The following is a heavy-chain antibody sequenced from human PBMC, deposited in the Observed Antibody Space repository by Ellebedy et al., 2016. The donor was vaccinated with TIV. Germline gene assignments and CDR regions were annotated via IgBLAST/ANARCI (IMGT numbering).Heavy chain of an antibody. CDR3: ASLGQLANSDAFDI. Sequence: MPSETLSLTCTVSGGSISSYYWSWIRQPPGKGLEWIGYIYYSGSTNYNPSLKSRVTISVDTSKNQFSLKLSSVTAADTAVYYCASLGQLANSDAFDIWGQGTMVTVSS. J-gene: IGHJ3*02. D-gene: IGHD6-13*01. CDR1: GGSISSYY. V-gene: IGHV4-59*08. CDR2: IYYSGST.